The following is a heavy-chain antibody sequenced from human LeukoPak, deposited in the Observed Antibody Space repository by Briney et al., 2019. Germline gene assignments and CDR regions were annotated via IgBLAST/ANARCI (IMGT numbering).Heavy chain of an antibody. Sequence: GSLRLSCATSGFIFSSYAMSWVRQAPGRGLEWVSSISGSGGSIYYADSVKGRFTISRDNSKNTLYLQMNSLRAEDTAVYYCARDFSTTLDYWGQGTLVTVSS. CDR2: ISGSGGSI. J-gene: IGHJ4*02. V-gene: IGHV3-23*01. CDR3: ARDFSTTLDY. CDR1: GFIFSSYA. D-gene: IGHD1-1*01.